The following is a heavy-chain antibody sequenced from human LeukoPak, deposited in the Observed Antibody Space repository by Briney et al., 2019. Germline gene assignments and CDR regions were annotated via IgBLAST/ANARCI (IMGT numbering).Heavy chain of an antibody. CDR2: IYHSGST. Sequence: SETLSLTCAVSGGSISSGGYSWSWIRQPPGKGLEWIGYIYHSGSTYYNPSLKSRVTISVDTSKNQFSLKLSSVTAADTAVYYCARASYDFWSGYRYYYYGMDVWGQGTTVTVSS. V-gene: IGHV4-30-2*01. D-gene: IGHD3-3*01. CDR3: ARASYDFWSGYRYYYYGMDV. J-gene: IGHJ6*02. CDR1: GGSISSGGYS.